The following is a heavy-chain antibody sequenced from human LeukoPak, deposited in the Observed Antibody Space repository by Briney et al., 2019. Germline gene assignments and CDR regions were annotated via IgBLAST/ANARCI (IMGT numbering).Heavy chain of an antibody. CDR1: GYTFTGYY. CDR3: ARGDYGGNGKY. Sequence: GASVKVSCKASGYTFTGYYMHWVRQAPGQGLEWMGWISAYNGNRNYAQNLHGRVTMTTDTSTSTAYMELRSLTSDDTAVYYCARGDYGGNGKYWGQGTLVTVSS. J-gene: IGHJ4*02. CDR2: ISAYNGNR. D-gene: IGHD4-23*01. V-gene: IGHV1-18*04.